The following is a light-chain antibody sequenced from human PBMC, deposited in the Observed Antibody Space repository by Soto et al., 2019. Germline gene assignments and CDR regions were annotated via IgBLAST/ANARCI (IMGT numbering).Light chain of an antibody. V-gene: IGLV2-14*01. J-gene: IGLJ3*02. Sequence: QSALTQPASVSGSPGQSITISCTGTSSDVGGYNYVSWYQQHPGKAPKLMIYDVSNRPSGVSNRFSGSKSGNTASLTSSGLQVEDGDEYCSSSYTGSSTLEVFGGGTTLHVL. CDR3: SSYTGSSTLEV. CDR2: DVS. CDR1: SSDVGGYNY.